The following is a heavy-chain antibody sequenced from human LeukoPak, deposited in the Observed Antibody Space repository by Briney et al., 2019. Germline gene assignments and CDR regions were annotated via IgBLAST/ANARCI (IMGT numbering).Heavy chain of an antibody. Sequence: SETLSLTCTVSGGSITSYHYSWIRQPPGKGLEWIGYIYYSGSTNYNPSLKSRVTISVDTSKNQFSLKLSSVTAADTAVYYCAREGVTTVTEPLDYWGQGTLVTVSS. CDR3: AREGVTTVTEPLDY. J-gene: IGHJ4*02. CDR2: IYYSGST. V-gene: IGHV4-59*12. CDR1: GGSITSYH. D-gene: IGHD4-17*01.